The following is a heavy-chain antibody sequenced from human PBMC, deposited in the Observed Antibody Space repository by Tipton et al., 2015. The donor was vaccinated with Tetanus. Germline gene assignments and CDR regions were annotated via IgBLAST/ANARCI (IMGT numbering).Heavy chain of an antibody. V-gene: IGHV3-23*01. CDR3: SKPRWFNAFHF. Sequence: SLRLSCAASGFTFGTYGMSWVRQAPGKGLEWVSAISSSGDSTSYADSVKGRFTISRDNSKDTLFLQMNSLRAEDTALYYWSKPRWFNAFHFWGHGTVVTVSS. J-gene: IGHJ3*01. CDR1: GFTFGTYG. D-gene: IGHD4-23*01. CDR2: ISSSGDST.